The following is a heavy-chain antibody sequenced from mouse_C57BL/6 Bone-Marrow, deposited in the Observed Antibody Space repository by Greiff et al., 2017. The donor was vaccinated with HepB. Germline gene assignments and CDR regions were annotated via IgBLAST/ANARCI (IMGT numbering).Heavy chain of an antibody. CDR2: INPSTGGT. D-gene: IGHD2-4*01. J-gene: IGHJ3*01. V-gene: IGHV1-42*01. CDR1: GYSFTGYY. Sequence: EVQVVESGPELVKPGASVKISCKASGYSFTGYYMNWVKQSPEKSLEWIGEINPSTGGTSYNQKFKAKATLTVDKSSSTAYMQLKSLTSEDSAVYYCARGSIYYESAYWGQGTLVTVSA. CDR3: ARGSIYYESAY.